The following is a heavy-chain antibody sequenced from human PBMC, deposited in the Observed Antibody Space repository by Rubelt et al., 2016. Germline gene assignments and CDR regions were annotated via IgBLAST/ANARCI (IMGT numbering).Heavy chain of an antibody. CDR1: GYTFTSYD. D-gene: IGHD3-3*01. Sequence: QVQLVQSGAEVKKPGASVKVSCKASGYTFTSYDINWVRQATGQGLEWMGWMNPNSGNTGYAQKFQGRVTMTRNTSISTGYMELSSLRSEETAVYYCARMVNDCWSGYHNWFDPWGQGTLVTVSS. V-gene: IGHV1-8*01. J-gene: IGHJ5*02. CDR2: MNPNSGNT. CDR3: ARMVNDCWSGYHNWFDP.